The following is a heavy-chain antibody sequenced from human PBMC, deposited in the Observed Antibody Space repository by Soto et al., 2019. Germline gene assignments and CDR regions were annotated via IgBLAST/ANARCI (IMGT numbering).Heavy chain of an antibody. CDR2: ISYDGSNK. Sequence: QVQLVESGGGVVQPGRSLRLSCAASGFTFSSYGMHWVRQAPGKGLEWVAVISYDGSNKYYADSVKGRFTISRDNSKNTLYLQMNSLRAEDTAVYYCAKDEIMITFGGVLVDYWGQGTLATVSS. J-gene: IGHJ4*02. V-gene: IGHV3-30*18. CDR3: AKDEIMITFGGVLVDY. CDR1: GFTFSSYG. D-gene: IGHD3-16*01.